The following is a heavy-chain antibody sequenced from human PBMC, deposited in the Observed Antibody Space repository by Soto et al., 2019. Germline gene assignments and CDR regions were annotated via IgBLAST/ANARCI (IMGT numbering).Heavy chain of an antibody. CDR3: ARDQSSAAAANDAFDI. J-gene: IGHJ3*02. CDR1: GFTFSSYS. Sequence: GGSLSLSCASSGFTFSSYSMNLVRHAPGKGLEWVSSISSSSSYIYYADSVKGRFTISRDNAKNSLYLQMNSLRAEDTAVYYCARDQSSAAAANDAFDIWGQGTMVTVSS. D-gene: IGHD6-13*01. V-gene: IGHV3-21*01. CDR2: ISSSSSYI.